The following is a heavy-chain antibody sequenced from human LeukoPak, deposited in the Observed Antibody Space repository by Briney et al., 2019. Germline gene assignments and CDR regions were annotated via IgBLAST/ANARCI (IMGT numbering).Heavy chain of an antibody. D-gene: IGHD4-11*01. CDR2: INHSGST. V-gene: IGHV4-34*01. CDR3: ARGGQGGATVPIDY. CDR1: GGSFSGYY. J-gene: IGHJ4*02. Sequence: SETLSLTCAVYGGSFSGYYWSWIRQPPGKGLEWIGEINHSGSTNYNPSLKSRVTISVDTSKNQFSLKLSSVTAADTAVYYCARGGQGGATVPIDYRGQGTLVTVSS.